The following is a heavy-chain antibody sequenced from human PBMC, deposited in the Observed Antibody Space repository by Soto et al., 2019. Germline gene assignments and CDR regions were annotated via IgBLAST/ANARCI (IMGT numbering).Heavy chain of an antibody. J-gene: IGHJ4*03. D-gene: IGHD3-16*01. CDR3: VILTMINYATEAFEE. CDR2: FDPDLGEP. V-gene: IGHV1-24*01. Sequence: DSLKVSCTVSGNSLSRLAVHWVRQSPVKGLEWMGGFDPDLGEPVDARKFQGRLIKTEDRSTDTAYMELSDLTSEDTAVYYCVILTMINYATEAFEEWGHGNLVPVSP. CDR1: GNSLSRLA.